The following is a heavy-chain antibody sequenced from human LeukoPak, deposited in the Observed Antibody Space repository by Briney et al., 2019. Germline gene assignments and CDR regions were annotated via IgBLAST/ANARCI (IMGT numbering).Heavy chain of an antibody. V-gene: IGHV3-53*01. Sequence: PGGSLRLSCAASGLTVSSNYMSWVRQAPGKGLEWVSVTYSGGSTYYAESVKGRFTISRDNSKNTLYLQMKSLRAEDTAVYYCAREFEVAGLAMDVWGKGTTVTVSS. CDR1: GLTVSSNY. D-gene: IGHD6-19*01. CDR3: AREFEVAGLAMDV. CDR2: TYSGGST. J-gene: IGHJ6*04.